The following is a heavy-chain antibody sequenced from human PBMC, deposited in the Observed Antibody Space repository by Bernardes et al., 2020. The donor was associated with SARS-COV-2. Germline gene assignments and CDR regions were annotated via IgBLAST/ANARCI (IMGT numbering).Heavy chain of an antibody. Sequence: GGSLRLSCAASGFTFSSYWMSWVRQAPGKGLEWVANIKQDGSEKYYVDSVKGRFTISRDNAKNSLYLQMNSLRAEDTAVYYCARKGKAWLLPALRYYYFDYWGQGTLVTVSS. D-gene: IGHD3-22*01. V-gene: IGHV3-7*01. CDR2: IKQDGSEK. J-gene: IGHJ4*02. CDR3: ARKGKAWLLPALRYYYFDY. CDR1: GFTFSSYW.